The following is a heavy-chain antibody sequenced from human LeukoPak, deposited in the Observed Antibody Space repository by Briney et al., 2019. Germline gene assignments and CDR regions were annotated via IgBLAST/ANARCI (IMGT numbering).Heavy chain of an antibody. J-gene: IGHJ4*02. Sequence: ASVKVSCKASGYTFTGYYMHWVRQAPGQGLEWMGRINPNSGGTNYAQKFQGRVTMTRDTSISTAYMELSRLRSDDTAVYYCARGDSSGYYYPLGLFDYWGQGTLVTVSS. CDR1: GYTFTGYY. V-gene: IGHV1-2*06. CDR3: ARGDSSGYYYPLGLFDY. CDR2: INPNSGGT. D-gene: IGHD3-22*01.